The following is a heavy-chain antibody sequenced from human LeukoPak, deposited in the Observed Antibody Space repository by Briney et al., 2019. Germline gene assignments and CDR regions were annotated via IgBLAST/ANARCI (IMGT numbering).Heavy chain of an antibody. J-gene: IGHJ4*02. D-gene: IGHD1-26*01. CDR1: GGSISTYY. CDR3: ARGEVGATRYHFDY. V-gene: IGHV4-59*01. CDR2: IDNSGST. Sequence: SETLSLTCTVSGGSISTYYWSWIRQPPGKGLEWIAYIDNSGSTNYKPSLKSRVTISVDTSKNQFSLKLSSVTAADTAEYYCARGEVGATRYHFDYWGQGTPVSVSS.